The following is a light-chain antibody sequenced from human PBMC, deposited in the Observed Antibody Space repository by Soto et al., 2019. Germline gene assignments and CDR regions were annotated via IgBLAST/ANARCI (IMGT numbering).Light chain of an antibody. J-gene: IGKJ4*01. Sequence: EVVLTQSPANLSVAPGAGATLSCRASQSVGSNLAWYQQKPGQTPRVLIYGASTRAIGIPARFSGSGFGTEFTLTISSLQSEDFVVYYCQQYSNWPLLSLGGWTNVEI. CDR2: GAS. CDR1: QSVGSN. V-gene: IGKV3-15*01. CDR3: QQYSNWPLLS.